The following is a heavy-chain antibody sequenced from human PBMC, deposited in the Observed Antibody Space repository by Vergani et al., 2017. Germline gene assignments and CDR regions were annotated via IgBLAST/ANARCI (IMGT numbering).Heavy chain of an antibody. V-gene: IGHV3-23*01. CDR1: GFTFSSYA. CDR3: ARDLGNYEILTGFDY. Sequence: EVQLLESGGGLVQPGGSLRLSCAASGFTFSSYAMSWVRQAPGKGLEWVSAISGSGGSTYYADSVKGRFTISIDNSKNTLYLQMNSLRAEDTAVYYCARDLGNYEILTGFDYWGQGTLVTVSS. J-gene: IGHJ4*02. CDR2: ISGSGGST. D-gene: IGHD3-9*01.